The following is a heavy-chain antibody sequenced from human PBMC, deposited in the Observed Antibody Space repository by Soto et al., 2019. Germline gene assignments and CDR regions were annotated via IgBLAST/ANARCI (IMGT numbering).Heavy chain of an antibody. V-gene: IGHV3-7*01. D-gene: IGHD3-3*01. Sequence: GGSLRLSCVASGFTLSSYWMSWVRQAPGKGLEWVANIKQDGSEKYYVDSVKGRFTISRDNAKNSLYLQMNSLRAEDTAVYYCARDLDLRDFWSGHFGGVWFDPWGQGTLVTVSS. CDR3: ARDLDLRDFWSGHFGGVWFDP. J-gene: IGHJ5*02. CDR1: GFTLSSYW. CDR2: IKQDGSEK.